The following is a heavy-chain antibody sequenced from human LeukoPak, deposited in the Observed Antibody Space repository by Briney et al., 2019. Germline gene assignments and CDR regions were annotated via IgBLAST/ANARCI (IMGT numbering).Heavy chain of an antibody. Sequence: PGGSLRLSCAASGFTFSSYAMHWVRQAPGKGLEWVAVISYDGSNKYYADSVKGRFTISRDNSKNTLYLQMNSLRAEDTAVYYCARGPIVVGATHDAFDIWGQGTMVTVSS. CDR1: GFTFSSYA. J-gene: IGHJ3*02. CDR2: ISYDGSNK. V-gene: IGHV3-30*04. CDR3: ARGPIVVGATHDAFDI. D-gene: IGHD1-26*01.